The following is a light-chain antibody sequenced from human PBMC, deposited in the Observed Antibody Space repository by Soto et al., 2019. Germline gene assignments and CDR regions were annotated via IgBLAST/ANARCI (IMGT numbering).Light chain of an antibody. J-gene: IGLJ1*01. Sequence: QSVLTQPPSASGTPGQRVTISCSGSSSNIGSNTVNWYQQLPGTAPKLLIYSNNQRPSGVPDRFSGSKSGTSASLAISGLQSEDEAHYYCAAWDDSLNASYVFGTGTKLTVL. CDR2: SNN. CDR1: SSNIGSNT. V-gene: IGLV1-44*01. CDR3: AAWDDSLNASYV.